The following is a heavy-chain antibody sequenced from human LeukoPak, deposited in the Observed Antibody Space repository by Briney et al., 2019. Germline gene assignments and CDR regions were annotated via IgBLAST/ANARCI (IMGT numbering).Heavy chain of an antibody. CDR2: INERRNT. CDR3: VRHGWHAWYFDL. D-gene: IGHD6-19*01. Sequence: PSETLSLTCVVYGESFSGYSWSWIRQPSGKGLEWIGEINERRNTNYNPSLKSRVTVSIDTSKNQFSLKLSSVTAADTAVYYCVRHGWHAWYFDLWGRGTLVTVSS. V-gene: IGHV4-34*01. CDR1: GESFSGYS. J-gene: IGHJ2*01.